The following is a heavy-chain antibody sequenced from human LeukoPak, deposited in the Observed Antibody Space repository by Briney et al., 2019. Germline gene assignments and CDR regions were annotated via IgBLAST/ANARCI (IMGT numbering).Heavy chain of an antibody. CDR3: ARRGVSGSYSS. Sequence: SETLSLTCAVYGESFTTYDWNWIRQPPAKGLEWIGEIDHSGSTNYNPSLKSRVTISVDTSKNQFSLKLTSVTAADTAVYYCARRGVSGSYSSWGQGTPVTVSS. J-gene: IGHJ5*02. CDR1: GESFTTYD. V-gene: IGHV4-34*01. CDR2: IDHSGST. D-gene: IGHD1-26*01.